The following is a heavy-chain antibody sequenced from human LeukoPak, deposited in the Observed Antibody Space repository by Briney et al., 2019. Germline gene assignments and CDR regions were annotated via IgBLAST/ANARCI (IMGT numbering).Heavy chain of an antibody. J-gene: IGHJ1*01. CDR2: IDYSGNT. Sequence: SETLAVTCTVSNGSISSYYWSWIRQPPRKRPEWIGYIDYSGNTHFNPSLRSCSTMSLDTSMRQFFLRLSSVTAADSAVYFCARGDYIRGNIHYNAEYFQHWGQGILVTVSS. V-gene: IGHV4-59*01. CDR1: NGSISSYY. D-gene: IGHD3-16*01. CDR3: ARGDYIRGNIHYNAEYFQH.